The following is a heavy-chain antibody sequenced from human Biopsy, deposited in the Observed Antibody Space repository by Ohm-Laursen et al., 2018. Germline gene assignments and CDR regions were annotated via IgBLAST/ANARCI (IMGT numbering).Heavy chain of an antibody. Sequence: ASVKVSCKSSGYNFISYSINWVRQAPGQKIKKKRWKKPINGDTKYGQKFQDRVTMTTDTSTSTVYMELTSLRSDDTAVYYCARGEVTFGELIVSLDSWGQGTLVTVSS. V-gene: IGHV1-18*01. CDR2: KKPINGDT. D-gene: IGHD3-16*02. J-gene: IGHJ4*02. CDR3: ARGEVTFGELIVSLDS. CDR1: GYNFISYS.